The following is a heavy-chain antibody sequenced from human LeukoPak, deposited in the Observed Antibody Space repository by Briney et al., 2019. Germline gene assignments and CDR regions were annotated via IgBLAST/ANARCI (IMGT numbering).Heavy chain of an antibody. CDR3: ARRDYDFWSGYDYYYYYYMDV. J-gene: IGHJ6*03. CDR1: GYTFTGYY. Sequence: GASVKVSCKASGYTFTGYYIHWVRQAPGQGLEWMGWINPNSGGTNYAQKFQGRVTMTRDTSISTAYMELSRLRSDDTAVYYCARRDYDFWSGYDYYYYYYMDVWGKGTTVTVSS. D-gene: IGHD3-3*01. V-gene: IGHV1-2*02. CDR2: INPNSGGT.